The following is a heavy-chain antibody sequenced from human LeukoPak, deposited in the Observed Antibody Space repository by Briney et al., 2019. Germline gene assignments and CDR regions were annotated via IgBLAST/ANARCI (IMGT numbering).Heavy chain of an antibody. CDR2: IYSGGST. V-gene: IGHV3-66*01. CDR1: GFTVSSYY. D-gene: IGHD3-3*01. Sequence: GGSLRLSCAASGFTVSSYYMTWVRQAPGKGLEWVSVIYSGGSTYYADSVKGRVAISRDNSKNTVFLQMNSVRAEDTAVYYCARYSDRGEWYPSYWGQGTLVTVSS. J-gene: IGHJ4*02. CDR3: ARYSDRGEWYPSY.